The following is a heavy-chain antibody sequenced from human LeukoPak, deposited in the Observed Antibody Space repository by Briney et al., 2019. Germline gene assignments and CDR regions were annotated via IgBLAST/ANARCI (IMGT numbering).Heavy chain of an antibody. CDR2: ISGSGGST. CDR3: ATTPGAYYYYHMDV. V-gene: IGHV3-23*01. J-gene: IGHJ6*02. Sequence: GGSLRLSCAASGFTFDDYGMGWVRQAPGKGLEWVSAISGSGGSTYYADSVKGRFTISRDNSKNTLYLQMNSLRAEDTAVYYCATTPGAYYYYHMDVWGQGTTVTVSS. D-gene: IGHD3-10*01. CDR1: GFTFDDYG.